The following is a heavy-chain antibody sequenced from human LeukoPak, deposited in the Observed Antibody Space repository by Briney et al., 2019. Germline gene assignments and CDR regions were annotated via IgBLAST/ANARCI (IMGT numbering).Heavy chain of an antibody. CDR3: ARRMDSYGLLDY. CDR2: IYYSGNT. V-gene: IGHV4-61*08. Sequence: SETLSLTCTVSGGSISSGGYYWSWIRQHPGKGLEWIGYIYYSGNTYYNPSLKSRVTISVDTSKNQFSLKLTSVTAADTAVYYCARRMDSYGLLDYWGQGTLVTVSS. CDR1: GGSISSGGYY. D-gene: IGHD5-18*01. J-gene: IGHJ4*02.